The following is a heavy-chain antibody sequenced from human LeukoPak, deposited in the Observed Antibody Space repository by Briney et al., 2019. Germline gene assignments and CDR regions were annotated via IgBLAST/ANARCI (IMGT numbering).Heavy chain of an antibody. CDR3: ARGLGVGNWFDP. Sequence: PSETLSLTCTVSGGSISSRSYYWGWIRRPPGKGLEWIGSIFDRGRPYYNPSLKSRVTISLDTSKNQISLNLSSVTAADTAVYYCARGLGVGNWFDPWGQGTLVTVSS. J-gene: IGHJ5*02. D-gene: IGHD3-16*01. CDR2: IFDRGRP. V-gene: IGHV4-39*01. CDR1: GGSISSRSYY.